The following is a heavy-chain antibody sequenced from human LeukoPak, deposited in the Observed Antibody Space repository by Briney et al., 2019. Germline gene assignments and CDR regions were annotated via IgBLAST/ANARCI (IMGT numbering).Heavy chain of an antibody. CDR2: ISAYNGNT. V-gene: IGHV1-18*01. Sequence: PVASVKVSCKASGYTFTSYGISWVRQAPGQGLEWMGWISAYNGNTNYAQKLQGRVTMTTDTSTSTAYMELRSLRSDDTAVYYCARAPMVVPAARMNWFDPWGQGTLVTVSS. J-gene: IGHJ5*02. CDR3: ARAPMVVPAARMNWFDP. CDR1: GYTFTSYG. D-gene: IGHD2-2*01.